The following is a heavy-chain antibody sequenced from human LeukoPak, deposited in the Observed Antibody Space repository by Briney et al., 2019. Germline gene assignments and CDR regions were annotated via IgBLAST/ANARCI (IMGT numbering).Heavy chain of an antibody. CDR3: ARRGIPVAGTAYFDL. CDR1: GYSFTGYY. CDR2: IYPKSGAT. J-gene: IGHJ2*01. D-gene: IGHD6-19*01. Sequence: ASVKVSCKASGYSFTGYYMHWVRQAPGQGLEWMGWIYPKSGATNYAQKFRGRVTMSRDTSINTVYMEVTRLRSDDTAMYYCARRGIPVAGTAYFDLWGRGTLATVSS. V-gene: IGHV1-2*02.